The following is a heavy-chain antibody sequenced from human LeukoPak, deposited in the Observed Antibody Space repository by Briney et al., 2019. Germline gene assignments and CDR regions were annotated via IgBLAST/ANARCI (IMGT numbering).Heavy chain of an antibody. Sequence: GGSLRLSCAASEFTFSDHYMTWIRQSPGKGLEWISYISPSAYSTYYADSVKGRFSISRDNARNSLYLQMNSLRVEDTAIYYCARGKRRFDIWGQGTLVTVSS. V-gene: IGHV3-11*01. CDR2: ISPSAYST. CDR3: ARGKRRFDI. CDR1: EFTFSDHY. J-gene: IGHJ4*02.